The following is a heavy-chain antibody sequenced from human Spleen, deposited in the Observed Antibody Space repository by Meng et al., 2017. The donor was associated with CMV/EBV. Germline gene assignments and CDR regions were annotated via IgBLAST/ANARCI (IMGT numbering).Heavy chain of an antibody. CDR1: GFTFSSYE. Sequence: GESLKISCAASGFTFSSYEMNWVCQAPGKGLEWVSYISSSGTTIYYADSVKGRFTISRDNAKNSLYLQMNSLRVEDTALYYCARDGTDDYWGQGTLVTVSS. CDR3: ARDGTDDY. V-gene: IGHV3-48*03. J-gene: IGHJ4*02. D-gene: IGHD1-1*01. CDR2: ISSSGTTI.